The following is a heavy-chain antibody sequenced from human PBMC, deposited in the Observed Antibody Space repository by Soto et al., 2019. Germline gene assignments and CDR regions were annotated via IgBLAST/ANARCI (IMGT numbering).Heavy chain of an antibody. J-gene: IGHJ6*03. Sequence: ASVKVSCKASGGTFSSYTISWVRQAPGQGLEWMGRIIPILGIANYAQKFQGRVTITADKSTSTAYMELSSLRSEDTAVYYCASAGVPAAIDSLRDAVYYYYYMDVWGKGTTVTVSS. CDR2: IIPILGIA. CDR3: ASAGVPAAIDSLRDAVYYYYYMDV. D-gene: IGHD2-2*01. CDR1: GGTFSSYT. V-gene: IGHV1-69*02.